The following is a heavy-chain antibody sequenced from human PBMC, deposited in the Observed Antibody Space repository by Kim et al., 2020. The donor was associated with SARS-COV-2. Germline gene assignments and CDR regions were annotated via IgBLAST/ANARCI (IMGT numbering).Heavy chain of an antibody. CDR2: ISSSSSYT. CDR3: ARDNVVAAAGTDWFDP. V-gene: IGHV3-11*06. J-gene: IGHJ5*02. CDR1: GFTFSDYY. D-gene: IGHD6-13*01. Sequence: GGSLRLSCAASGFTFSDYYMSWIRQAPGKGLEWVSYISSSSSYTNYADSVKGRFTISRDNAKNSLYLQMNSLRAEDTAVYYCARDNVVAAAGTDWFDPWGQGTLVTVSS.